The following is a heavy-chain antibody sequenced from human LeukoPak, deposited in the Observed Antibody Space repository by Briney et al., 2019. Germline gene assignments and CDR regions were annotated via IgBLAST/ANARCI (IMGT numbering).Heavy chain of an antibody. V-gene: IGHV3-74*01. Sequence: PGGSLRLSCAASGFTFSSHWIHWVRQAPGKGLVWVSRINSDGSSTSYADSVKGRFTISRDNAKNTLYLQMNSLRAEDTAMYYCARGPPYGSGSYYPGDYWGQGALVTVSS. CDR2: INSDGSST. D-gene: IGHD3-10*01. J-gene: IGHJ4*02. CDR1: GFTFSSHW. CDR3: ARGPPYGSGSYYPGDY.